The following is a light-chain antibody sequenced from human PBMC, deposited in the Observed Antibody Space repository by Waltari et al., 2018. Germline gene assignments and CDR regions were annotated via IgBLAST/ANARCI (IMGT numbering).Light chain of an antibody. CDR1: SSDIGGYNY. CDR3: TSYTTTKTVV. CDR2: DVA. Sequence: QSALTQPASVSGSPGQSITISCTGTSSDIGGYNYVSWYQQHPGKAPKLMIYDVARWPAGVSNRFSGSKYGNTSSLTISGLQAEDEADYYLTSYTTTKTVVFGGGTKVTIL. V-gene: IGLV2-14*01. J-gene: IGLJ2*01.